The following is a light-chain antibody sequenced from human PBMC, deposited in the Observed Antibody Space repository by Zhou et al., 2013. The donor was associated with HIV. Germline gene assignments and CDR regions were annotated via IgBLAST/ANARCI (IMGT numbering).Light chain of an antibody. J-gene: IGKJ5*01. CDR3: QQYGSSSIT. CDR1: QSVNNY. Sequence: EIVMTQSPATLSVSPGERATLSCRASQSVNNYVAWYQQKPGQAPRLLIYGASSRATGIPDRFSGSGSGTDFTLTISRLEPEDFAVYYCQQYGSSSITFGQGTRLEIK. V-gene: IGKV3-20*01. CDR2: GAS.